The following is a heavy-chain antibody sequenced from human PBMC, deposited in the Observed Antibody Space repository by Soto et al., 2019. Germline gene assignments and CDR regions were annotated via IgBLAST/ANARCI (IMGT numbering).Heavy chain of an antibody. CDR3: ARGGFRQWLLDY. CDR1: GFTFSRYW. V-gene: IGHV3-74*01. D-gene: IGHD6-19*01. J-gene: IGHJ4*02. CDR2: INYDGSTT. Sequence: EVQLVESGGGLVQPGGSLRLSCAASGFTFSRYWIHWVRQAPGKGLVWVSRINYDGSTTNYADSVMGRFTISRDNAKNTVYLQMNSLRVEDTAVYYCARGGFRQWLLDYWGQGTLVTVSS.